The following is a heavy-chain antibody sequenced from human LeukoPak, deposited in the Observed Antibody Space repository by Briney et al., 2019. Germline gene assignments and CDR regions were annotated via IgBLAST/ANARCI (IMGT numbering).Heavy chain of an antibody. CDR3: AKDPQQLVAGTFDY. D-gene: IGHD6-13*01. CDR2: MNPNSGNT. CDR1: GYTFTSYD. J-gene: IGHJ4*02. V-gene: IGHV1-8*01. Sequence: GASVKVSCKASGYTFTSYDINWVRQATGQGLEWMGWMNPNSGNTGYAQKFQGRVTMTRNTSISTAYMELSSLRSEDTAVYYCAKDPQQLVAGTFDYWGQGTLVTVSS.